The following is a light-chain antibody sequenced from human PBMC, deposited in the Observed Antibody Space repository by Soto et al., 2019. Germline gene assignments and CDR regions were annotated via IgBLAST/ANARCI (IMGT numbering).Light chain of an antibody. CDR3: QQYNNWSPRT. V-gene: IGKV1-5*03. CDR2: KAT. Sequence: DIQMTQSPSTLSASIGDRVTITCRASQSISSWLAWYHQQTVKAAKLLIYKATTLESGGPSRLSGSGYGTEFTLTISSLQSEDYAVYYCQQYNNWSPRTFGQGTKVDIK. J-gene: IGKJ1*01. CDR1: QSISSW.